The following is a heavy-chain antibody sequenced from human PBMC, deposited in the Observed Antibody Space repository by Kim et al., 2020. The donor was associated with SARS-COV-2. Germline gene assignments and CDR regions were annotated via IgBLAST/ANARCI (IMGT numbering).Heavy chain of an antibody. CDR1: GYTFTSYA. J-gene: IGHJ5*02. CDR3: ARGDYGSELCWFDP. Sequence: ASVKVSCKASGYTFTSYAMNWVRQAPGQGLEWMGWINTNTGNPTYAQGFTGRFVLSLDTSVSTAYLQISSLKAEDTAVYYCARGDYGSELCWFDPWGQGTLVTVSP. CDR2: INTNTGNP. D-gene: IGHD3-10*01. V-gene: IGHV7-4-1*02.